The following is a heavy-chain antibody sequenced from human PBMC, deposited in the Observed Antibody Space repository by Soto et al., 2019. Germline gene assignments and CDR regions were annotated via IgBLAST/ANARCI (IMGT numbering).Heavy chain of an antibody. V-gene: IGHV4-34*01. J-gene: IGHJ4*02. D-gene: IGHD2-2*02. CDR2: INYGGST. CDR1: GGSFSDYF. Sequence: SETLSLTCAVYGGSFSDYFWTWIRQAPGKGLEWIGEINYGGSTTYSPSLRSRVTISLDTSRNQLSLKLTSVTAADTAVYYCARGGGFCSSTSCYNDYWGQGTLVTVSS. CDR3: ARGGGFCSSTSCYNDY.